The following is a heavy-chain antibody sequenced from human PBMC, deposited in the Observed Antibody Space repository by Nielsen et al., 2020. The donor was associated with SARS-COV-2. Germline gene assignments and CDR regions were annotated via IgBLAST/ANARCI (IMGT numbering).Heavy chain of an antibody. Sequence: WVRQAPGQRLEWMGWINAGNGDTKYSQKFQGRVTITRDTSASTAYMELSSLRSEDTAVYYCARAPSLYCSSSSCYYYNWFDPWGQGTLVTVSS. J-gene: IGHJ5*02. CDR2: INAGNGDT. V-gene: IGHV1-3*01. CDR3: ARAPSLYCSSSSCYYYNWFDP. D-gene: IGHD2-2*01.